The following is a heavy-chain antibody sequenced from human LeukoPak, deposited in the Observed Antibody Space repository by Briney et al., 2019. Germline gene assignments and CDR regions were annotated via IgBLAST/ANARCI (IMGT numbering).Heavy chain of an antibody. V-gene: IGHV3-30-3*01. J-gene: IGHJ6*02. CDR3: AGPGSSFDLYYYYGLDV. CDR1: GFTFSSYA. Sequence: GRSLRLSCAASGFTFSSYAMHWVRQAPGKGLEWVAVIPYDGSNKFYADSVKGRFTISRDNSKNTLYLQMNSLRAEDTAVYYCAGPGSSFDLYYYYGLDVWGQGTTVTVSS. D-gene: IGHD6-13*01. CDR2: IPYDGSNK.